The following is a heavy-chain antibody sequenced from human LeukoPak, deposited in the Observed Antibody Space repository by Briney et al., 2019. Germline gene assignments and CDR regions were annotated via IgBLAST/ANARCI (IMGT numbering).Heavy chain of an antibody. D-gene: IGHD3-3*01. J-gene: IGHJ6*02. CDR3: ARGPAESRFLEWLLRDYYYGMDV. Sequence: PSGTLSRTCAVYGGSFSGYYWSRIRQPPGKGLEWIGEINHSGSTNYNPSLKSRVTISVDTSNNQFSLKLSSVTAADTAVYYCARGPAESRFLEWLLRDYYYGMDVWGQGTTVTVSS. V-gene: IGHV4-34*01. CDR2: INHSGST. CDR1: GGSFSGYY.